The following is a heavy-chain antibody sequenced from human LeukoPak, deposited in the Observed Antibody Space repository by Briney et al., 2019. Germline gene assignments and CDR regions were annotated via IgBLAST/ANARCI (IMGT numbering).Heavy chain of an antibody. CDR2: INPSSGNT. CDR1: GYTFISYY. V-gene: IGHV1-46*01. J-gene: IGHJ4*02. CDR3: ARHSLIGTTPFDY. D-gene: IGHD1-20*01. Sequence: ASVKVSCKASGYTFISYYIHWVRQAPGQGLEWMGLINPSSGNTPYAQQFQGRVAMTRDTSTSTVYMELSSLRSEDTAVYYCARHSLIGTTPFDYWGQGTLVTVPS.